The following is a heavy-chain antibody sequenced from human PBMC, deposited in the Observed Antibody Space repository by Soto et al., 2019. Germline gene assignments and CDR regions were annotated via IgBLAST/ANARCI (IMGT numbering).Heavy chain of an antibody. V-gene: IGHV4-39*01. CDR2: QYYSGST. Sequence: SETLSLTCIVSGGSINSGFFYWGWIRQAPGKGLEYIGSQYYSGSTYYNPPLKSRVNIFIDTSKNQFSLKLSSVTAADTAVYFCARGDDFAGNDYFDYWGQGLLVTVSS. J-gene: IGHJ4*02. D-gene: IGHD1-1*01. CDR1: GGSINSGFFY. CDR3: ARGDDFAGNDYFDY.